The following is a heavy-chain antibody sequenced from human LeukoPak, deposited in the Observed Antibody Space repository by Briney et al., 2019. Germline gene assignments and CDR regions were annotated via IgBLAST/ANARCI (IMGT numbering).Heavy chain of an antibody. CDR3: ARKVVAATPNWFDP. Sequence: SETLSLTCTVSGYSISSGYYWGWIRQPPGEGLEWIGSIYHSGSTYYNPSLKSRVTISVDTSKNQFSLKLSSVTAADTAVYYCARKVVAATPNWFDPWGQGTLVTVSS. V-gene: IGHV4-38-2*02. CDR1: GYSISSGYY. D-gene: IGHD2-15*01. CDR2: IYHSGST. J-gene: IGHJ5*02.